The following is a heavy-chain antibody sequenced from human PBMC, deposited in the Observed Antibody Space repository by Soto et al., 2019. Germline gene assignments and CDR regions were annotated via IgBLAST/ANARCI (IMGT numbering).Heavy chain of an antibody. J-gene: IGHJ6*02. D-gene: IGHD5-12*01. CDR3: ERLRTSGYHTHFYYGMDV. V-gene: IGHV1-18*01. Sequence: ASVKVSCKASGYTFTIYCISWVRQAPGQGLEWMGWVSTYNDNTNYAQKFQGRVTMTTDTSTSTASMELRSLRPDDTAVYYCERLRTSGYHTHFYYGMDVWGQGTTVXVSS. CDR2: VSTYNDNT. CDR1: GYTFTIYC.